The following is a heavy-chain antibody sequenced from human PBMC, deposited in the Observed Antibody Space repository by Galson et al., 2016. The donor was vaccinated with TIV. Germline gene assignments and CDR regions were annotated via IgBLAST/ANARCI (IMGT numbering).Heavy chain of an antibody. J-gene: IGHJ3*01. CDR3: AKVGKSGDYSWDAFDV. CDR2: LSLSGAYT. V-gene: IGHV3-23*01. Sequence: SCAASGFSFRNYVMSWVRLAPGKGLEWVSSLSLSGAYTYYADSVKGRFTISRGNAKYTLFLQLNSLRAGDTAIYYCAKVGKSGDYSWDAFDVWGQGTVVTVSS. CDR1: GFSFRNYV. D-gene: IGHD1-26*01.